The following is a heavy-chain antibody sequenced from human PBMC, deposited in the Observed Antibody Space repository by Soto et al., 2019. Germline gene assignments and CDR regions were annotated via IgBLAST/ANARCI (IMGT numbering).Heavy chain of an antibody. J-gene: IGHJ4*02. Sequence: GASVKVSCKASGYTLTNYAIHWVRQAPGQRLEWMGGINTTNGKAKYSQKLQGRVTITTDASTSTAYMELSSLRSEDTAVYYCAREVGTSSAAAGTAYFDYWGQGTLVTVSS. D-gene: IGHD6-13*01. V-gene: IGHV1-3*04. CDR2: INTTNGKA. CDR1: GYTLTNYA. CDR3: AREVGTSSAAAGTAYFDY.